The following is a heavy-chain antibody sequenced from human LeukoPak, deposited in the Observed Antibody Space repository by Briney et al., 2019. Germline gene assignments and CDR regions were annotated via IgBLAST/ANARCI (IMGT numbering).Heavy chain of an antibody. CDR3: ATDLYYYDSSGYLEGY. J-gene: IGHJ4*02. Sequence: ASVKVSCKVSGYTLTELSMHWVRQAPGKGLEWMGGFDPEDGETIYAQKFQGRVTMTEDTSTDTAYMELSSLRSEDTAVYYCATDLYYYDSSGYLEGYWGQGTLATVSS. D-gene: IGHD3-22*01. V-gene: IGHV1-24*01. CDR1: GYTLTELS. CDR2: FDPEDGET.